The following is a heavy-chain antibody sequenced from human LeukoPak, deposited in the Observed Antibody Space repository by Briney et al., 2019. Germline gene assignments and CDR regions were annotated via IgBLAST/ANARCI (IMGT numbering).Heavy chain of an antibody. D-gene: IGHD3-3*01. V-gene: IGHV3-53*01. CDR2: IYSGGST. J-gene: IGHJ4*02. Sequence: TGGSLRLSCAASGFTVSSNYMSWVRQAPGKGLEWVSVIYSGGSTYYADSVKGRFTISRDNSKNTLYLQMNSLRVEDTALYYCAKDRLRFLIPHDWGQGTLVTVSS. CDR3: AKDRLRFLIPHD. CDR1: GFTVSSNY.